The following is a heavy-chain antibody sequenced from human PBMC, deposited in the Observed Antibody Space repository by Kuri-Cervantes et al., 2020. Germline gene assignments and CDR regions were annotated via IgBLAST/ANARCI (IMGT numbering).Heavy chain of an antibody. CDR3: ARAPRVSSGRDGPYYYYMDV. Sequence: ASVKVSCKASGCTFTSYDINWVRQATGQGLEWMGWMNPNSGNTGYAQKFQGRVTMTRNTSISTAYMELSSLRSEDTAVYYCARAPRVSSGRDGPYYYYMDVWGKGTTVTVSS. CDR2: MNPNSGNT. D-gene: IGHD6-19*01. J-gene: IGHJ6*03. CDR1: GCTFTSYD. V-gene: IGHV1-8*01.